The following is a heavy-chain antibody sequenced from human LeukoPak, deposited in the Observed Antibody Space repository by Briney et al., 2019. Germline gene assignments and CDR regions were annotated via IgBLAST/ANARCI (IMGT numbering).Heavy chain of an antibody. CDR1: GYTFTSYA. CDR2: INTNTGNP. CDR3: ARDPQLWLYDYFDY. D-gene: IGHD5-18*01. J-gene: IGHJ4*02. V-gene: IGHV7-4-1*02. Sequence: ASVKVSCKASGYTFTSYAMNWVRQAPGQGLEWMGWINTNTGNPTYAQGFTGRFVFSLDTSVSTAYQQISSLKAEDTAVYYCARDPQLWLYDYFDYWGQGTLVTVSS.